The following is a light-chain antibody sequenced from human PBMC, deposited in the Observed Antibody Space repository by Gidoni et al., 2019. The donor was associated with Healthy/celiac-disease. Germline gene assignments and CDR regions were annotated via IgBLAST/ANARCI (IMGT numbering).Light chain of an antibody. Sequence: EIVLTQSPGTLSLSPVERATLSCRASQSVSSSYLAWYQQKPGQAPRLLIYGASSRATGIPDRFSGSGSGTDFTLTISRLEPEDFAVYYCQQYGSSPWTFGQXTKVEIK. V-gene: IGKV3-20*01. CDR3: QQYGSSPWT. CDR2: GAS. J-gene: IGKJ1*01. CDR1: QSVSSSY.